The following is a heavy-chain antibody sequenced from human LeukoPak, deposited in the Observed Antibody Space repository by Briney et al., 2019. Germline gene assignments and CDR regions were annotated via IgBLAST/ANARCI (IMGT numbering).Heavy chain of an antibody. J-gene: IGHJ4*02. CDR1: GGSISSGGYY. CDR3: ARAGRVTPIFY. D-gene: IGHD4-23*01. CDR2: IYYSGST. V-gene: IGHV4-31*03. Sequence: SETLSLTCTVSGGSISSGGYYWSWIRQHPGKGLEWIGYIYYSGSTYYNPSLKSRVAISVDTSKNQFSLRLSSVTAADTAVYYCARAGRVTPIFYWGQGTLVTVSS.